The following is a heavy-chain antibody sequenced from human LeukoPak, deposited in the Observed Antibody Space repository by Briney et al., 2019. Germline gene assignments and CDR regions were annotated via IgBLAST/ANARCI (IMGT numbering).Heavy chain of an antibody. CDR3: ARRLKVTQHFDY. J-gene: IGHJ4*02. D-gene: IGHD2-21*02. CDR1: GGSISSTSYY. CDR2: IYYTGST. Sequence: PSGTLSLTCTVSGGSISSTSYYWGWIRQPPGKGLEWIVSIYYTGSTYYNPSLNTRVTMSVDTSKNQFSLKLSSVTAADTAVYYCARRLKVTQHFDYWGQGTLVTVSS. V-gene: IGHV4-39*01.